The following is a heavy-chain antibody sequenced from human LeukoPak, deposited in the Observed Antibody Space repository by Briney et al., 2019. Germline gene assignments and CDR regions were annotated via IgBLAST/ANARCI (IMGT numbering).Heavy chain of an antibody. Sequence: GESLKISCKGSGYSFTNYWIGWVRQMPGKGLERMGIIYPGDSDTRYSPSFQGQVTISADNSIRTAYLQWSSLKASDTAIYYCARHDHYYAMDVWGPGTTVTVS. V-gene: IGHV5-51*01. CDR1: GYSFTNYW. CDR3: ARHDHYYAMDV. J-gene: IGHJ6*02. CDR2: IYPGDSDT.